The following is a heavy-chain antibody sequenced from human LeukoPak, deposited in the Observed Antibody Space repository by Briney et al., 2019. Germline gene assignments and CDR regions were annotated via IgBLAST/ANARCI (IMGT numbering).Heavy chain of an antibody. Sequence: GGSLRLSCAASGFTFSSYAMSWVRQAPGKGLEWVSPISGSGDNTYYADSVKGQFTISRDNSKNTLYLRVNNLRAEDTAVYYCAKGKGSGWSRVGYFDYWGQGTLVTVSS. V-gene: IGHV3-23*01. CDR1: GFTFSSYA. CDR3: AKGKGSGWSRVGYFDY. D-gene: IGHD6-19*01. J-gene: IGHJ4*02. CDR2: ISGSGDNT.